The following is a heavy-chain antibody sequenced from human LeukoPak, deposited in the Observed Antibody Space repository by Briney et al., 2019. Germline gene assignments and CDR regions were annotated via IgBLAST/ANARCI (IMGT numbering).Heavy chain of an antibody. J-gene: IGHJ4*02. CDR2: FDPGDGET. CDR1: GYTLTELS. Sequence: ASVKVSCKVSGYTLTELSMHWVRQAPGKGLEWMGGFDPGDGETIYAQKFQGRVTMTEDTSTDTAYMELSSLRSEDTAVYYCARDREGYCTNGVCYTLFDYWGQGTLVTVSS. D-gene: IGHD2-8*01. V-gene: IGHV1-24*01. CDR3: ARDREGYCTNGVCYTLFDY.